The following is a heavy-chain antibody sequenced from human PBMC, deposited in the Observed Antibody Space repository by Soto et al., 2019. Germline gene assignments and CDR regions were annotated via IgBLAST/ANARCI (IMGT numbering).Heavy chain of an antibody. V-gene: IGHV3-30*18. CDR1: GFAFNKFG. J-gene: IGHJ4*02. D-gene: IGHD1-26*01. Sequence: QVQLVESGGGVVQPGTSLRLSCEASGFAFNKFGMHWVRQAPGKGLEWVAFISYDGSYQYYADSVQGRLTITRDNSMNTLNMQVNILRREDTAVYYCAKCGEVGGVLGDHWGQGTLVTVSS. CDR3: AKCGEVGGVLGDH. CDR2: ISYDGSYQ.